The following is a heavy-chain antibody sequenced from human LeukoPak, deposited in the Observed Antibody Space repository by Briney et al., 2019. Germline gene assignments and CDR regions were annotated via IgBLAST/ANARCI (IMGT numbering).Heavy chain of an antibody. J-gene: IGHJ4*02. CDR2: INHSGST. V-gene: IGHV4-34*01. Sequence: KPSATLSLTCAVYGGSFSGYYWSWIRQPPGKGLEWIGEINHSGSTNYNPSLKSRVTISVDTSKNQFSLKLSSVTAADTAVYYCARGLPPYDFWSGYYRMHFDYWGQGTLVTVSS. CDR3: ARGLPPYDFWSGYYRMHFDY. CDR1: GGSFSGYY. D-gene: IGHD3-3*01.